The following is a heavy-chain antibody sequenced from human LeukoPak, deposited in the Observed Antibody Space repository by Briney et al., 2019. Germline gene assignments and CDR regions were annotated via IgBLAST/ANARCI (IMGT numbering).Heavy chain of an antibody. CDR2: INSPGTTV. Sequence: GGSLRLSCAASGFTFNNCEMNWVRQAPGKGLEWVSYINSPGTTVYHADSVKGRFTISRDNARNSLYLEMNSLRAEDTAVYYCARDDPGDYWGQGTLVTVSS. J-gene: IGHJ4*02. CDR1: GFTFNNCE. CDR3: ARDDPGDY. V-gene: IGHV3-48*03.